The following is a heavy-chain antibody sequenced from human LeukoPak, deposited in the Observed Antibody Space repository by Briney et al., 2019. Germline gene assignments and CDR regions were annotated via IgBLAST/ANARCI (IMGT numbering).Heavy chain of an antibody. D-gene: IGHD2-2*01. CDR1: GGSISSSNYY. Sequence: SETLSLTCSISGGSISSSNYYWDWIRQPPGKGLEWIASIYYSGSTYYNPSLKSRVTISVDTSKIQFSLNLSSVTAADTAVYYCARDSCSSTSCRKKFDDWSQGTLVTVSS. V-gene: IGHV4-39*07. CDR3: ARDSCSSTSCRKKFDD. CDR2: IYYSGST. J-gene: IGHJ4*02.